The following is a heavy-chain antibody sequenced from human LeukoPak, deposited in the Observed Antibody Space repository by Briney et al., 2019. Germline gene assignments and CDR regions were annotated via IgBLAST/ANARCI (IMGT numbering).Heavy chain of an antibody. Sequence: GGSLRLSCAASGFTFSTHWMHWVRQAPGKGVVWVSRINTDGSRTTYADSEKGRFTISRDNAKNTVYLQMNSLRAEDTAVYYCARDRGHAYFFDYCGQGALVTVSS. D-gene: IGHD2-2*01. CDR1: GFTFSTHW. J-gene: IGHJ4*02. V-gene: IGHV3-74*01. CDR3: ARDRGHAYFFDY. CDR2: INTDGSRT.